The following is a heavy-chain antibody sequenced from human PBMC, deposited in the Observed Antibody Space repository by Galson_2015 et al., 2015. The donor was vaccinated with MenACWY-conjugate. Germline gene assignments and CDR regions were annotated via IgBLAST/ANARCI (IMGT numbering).Heavy chain of an antibody. V-gene: IGHV3-23*01. CDR3: AIDIPVWEATIDFDY. CDR2: ISGSGGST. D-gene: IGHD3-16*01. CDR1: GFTFSSYA. J-gene: IGHJ4*02. Sequence: SLRLSCAASGFTFSSYAMSWVRQAPGKGLEWVSAISGSGGSTYYADSVKGRFTISRDNSKNTLYLQMNSLRAEDTAVYYCAIDIPVWEATIDFDYWGQGTLVTVSS.